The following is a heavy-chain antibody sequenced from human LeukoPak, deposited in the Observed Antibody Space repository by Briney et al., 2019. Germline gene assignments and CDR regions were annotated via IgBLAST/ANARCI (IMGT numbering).Heavy chain of an antibody. CDR1: GDSISSRSYY. CDR2: IYYSGST. Sequence: PSETLSLTCTVSGDSISSRSYYWGWIRQPPGKGLEWIGSIYYSGSTYYNPSLKSRVTISVDTSKNQFSLKLSSVTAADTAVYYCARVHCSSTSCQKHYYYYYYMDVWGKGTTVTVSS. V-gene: IGHV4-39*07. CDR3: ARVHCSSTSCQKHYYYYYYMDV. D-gene: IGHD2-2*01. J-gene: IGHJ6*03.